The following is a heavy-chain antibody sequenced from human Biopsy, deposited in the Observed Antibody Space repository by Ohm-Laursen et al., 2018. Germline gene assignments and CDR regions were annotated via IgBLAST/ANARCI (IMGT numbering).Heavy chain of an antibody. CDR1: GNTFATYH. CDR2: ISPSGATT. CDR3: ARAGVGSDGTDSYYYGMDV. V-gene: IGHV1-46*01. D-gene: IGHD5-24*01. Sequence: ASVKVSCKASGNTFATYHIHWVRQAPGQGLEWMGVISPSGATTSFSQKFQGRITMTRDTSTGTVYMDLNSLGSEDTAVYYCARAGVGSDGTDSYYYGMDVWGPGTAVTVSS. J-gene: IGHJ6*02.